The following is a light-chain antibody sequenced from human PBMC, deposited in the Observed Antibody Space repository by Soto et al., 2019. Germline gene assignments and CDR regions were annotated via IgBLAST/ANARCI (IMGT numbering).Light chain of an antibody. CDR3: QQYNSYGWT. V-gene: IGKV1-5*01. CDR2: DAS. CDR1: QSISSW. J-gene: IGKJ1*01. Sequence: ILMTQSPATLSVSPGERATLSCRASQSISSWLAWYQQKPGKAPKLLIYDASSWDSGVPARFSGSGSGTEFTLTISSLQPDDFATYYCQQYNSYGWTFGQGTKVDIK.